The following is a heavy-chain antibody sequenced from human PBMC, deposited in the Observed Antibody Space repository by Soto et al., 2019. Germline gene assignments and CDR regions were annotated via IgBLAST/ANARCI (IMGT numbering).Heavy chain of an antibody. D-gene: IGHD2-15*01. CDR2: VIPIFGTA. V-gene: IGHV1-69*01. CDR1: GGTFSSYA. Sequence: QVQLVQPGAEVKKPGSSVKVSCKAPGGTFSSYAISWVRQAPGQGLEWMGGVIPIFGTAKYEQKFQGRVTITADESTSTGYMERRSLRSEDTAVYYCARSQGGSSSLDIYYYYYYGMDVWGQGTTVTVSS. CDR3: ARSQGGSSSLDIYYYYYYGMDV. J-gene: IGHJ6*02.